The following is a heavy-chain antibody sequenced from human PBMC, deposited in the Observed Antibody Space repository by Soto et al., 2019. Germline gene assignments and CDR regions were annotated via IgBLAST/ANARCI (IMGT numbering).Heavy chain of an antibody. D-gene: IGHD6-6*01. CDR3: TRDEQLAHYYGMDV. CDR1: GFTFGDYA. V-gene: IGHV3-49*04. CDR2: IRSKAYGGTT. Sequence: PGGSLRLSCTASGFTFGDYAMSWVRQAPGKGLEWVGFIRSKAYGGTTEYAASVKGRFTISRDDSKSIAYLQMNSLKTEDTAVYYCTRDEQLAHYYGMDVWGQGTTVTVSS. J-gene: IGHJ6*02.